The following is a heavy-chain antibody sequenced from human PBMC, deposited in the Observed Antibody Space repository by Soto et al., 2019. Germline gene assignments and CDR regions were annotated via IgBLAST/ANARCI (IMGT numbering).Heavy chain of an antibody. CDR1: GGSISSYY. CDR2: IYYSGST. J-gene: IGHJ4*02. CDR3: ARASGPRYSYDGEMIDY. V-gene: IGHV4-59*01. D-gene: IGHD5-18*01. Sequence: PSETLSLTCTVSGGSISSYYWSWIRQPPGKGLEWIGYIYYSGSTNYNPSLKSQVTMSVDTSKNQFSLKLSSVTAADTAVYYCARASGPRYSYDGEMIDYWGQGTLVTVSS.